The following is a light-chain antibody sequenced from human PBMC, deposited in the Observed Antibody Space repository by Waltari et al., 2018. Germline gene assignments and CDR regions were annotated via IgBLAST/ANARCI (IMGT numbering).Light chain of an antibody. CDR1: SSNIGSNT. J-gene: IGLJ2*01. CDR3: AAWDDSLNGVV. V-gene: IGLV1-44*01. CDR2: SNN. Sequence: QSVLTQPPSASGTPGQRVTISCSGSSSNIGSNTVNWYQQLPGTAPKLLIYSNNPRPSGVPDRFAGSKSGPSASLAISGLQSEDEADYYGAAWDDSLNGVVFGGGTKLTVL.